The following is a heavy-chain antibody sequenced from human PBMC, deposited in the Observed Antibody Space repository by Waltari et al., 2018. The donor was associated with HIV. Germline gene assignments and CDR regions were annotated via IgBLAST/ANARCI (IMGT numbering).Heavy chain of an antibody. CDR3: ALSRDGYKYFDY. D-gene: IGHD5-12*01. CDR1: GGSFSGYS. Sequence: QVQLQQWGAGLLKPSETLSLTCAVYGGSFSGYSCSWIRQPPGKGLEWIGEINHSGSTNYNPSLKSRVTISVDTSKNQFSLKLSSVTAADTAVYYCALSRDGYKYFDYWGQGTLVTVSS. V-gene: IGHV4-34*01. J-gene: IGHJ4*02. CDR2: INHSGST.